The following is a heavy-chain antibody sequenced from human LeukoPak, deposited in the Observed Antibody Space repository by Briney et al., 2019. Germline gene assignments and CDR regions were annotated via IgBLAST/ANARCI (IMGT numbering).Heavy chain of an antibody. D-gene: IGHD2-8*01. CDR1: GFTFDDYG. CDR3: ARIFRNCTKGVCYPPRYYFDY. Sequence: PGGSLRLSCAASGFTFDDYGVSWVRQAPGKGLEWVSGINWNGGSTGYADSAKGRFTISRDNAKNSLYLQMNSLRAEDTALYYCARIFRNCTKGVCYPPRYYFDYWGQGTLVTVSS. J-gene: IGHJ4*02. V-gene: IGHV3-20*04. CDR2: INWNGGST.